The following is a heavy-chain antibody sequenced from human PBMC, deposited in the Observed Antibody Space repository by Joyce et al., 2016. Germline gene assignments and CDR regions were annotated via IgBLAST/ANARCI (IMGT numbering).Heavy chain of an antibody. D-gene: IGHD4-17*01. CDR2: VWPGESGT. J-gene: IGHJ4*02. V-gene: IGHV5-51*01. CDR3: ARLYGAFDY. Sequence: EVQLVQSGAEVKKPGESLKISCKASGYSFSDYYLGWVRQDPGKGLEWMGLVWPGESGTTYNPSFRGHVTISVDRSISSASLQLSDMKASDNAIYYCARLYGAFDYWGQGTLVTVSS. CDR1: GYSFSDYY.